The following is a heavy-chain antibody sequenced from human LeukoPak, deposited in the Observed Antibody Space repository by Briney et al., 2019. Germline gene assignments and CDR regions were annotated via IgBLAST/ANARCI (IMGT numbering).Heavy chain of an antibody. CDR2: ISGSGGST. CDR3: ARKTWDIVVVVAGDWFDP. Sequence: GGSLRLSCAASGFTFSSYAMSWVRQAPGKGLEWVSAISGSGGSTYYADSVKGRFTISRDNSKNTLYLQMNSLRAEDTAVYYCARKTWDIVVVVAGDWFDPWGQGTLVTVSS. D-gene: IGHD2-15*01. CDR1: GFTFSSYA. V-gene: IGHV3-23*01. J-gene: IGHJ5*02.